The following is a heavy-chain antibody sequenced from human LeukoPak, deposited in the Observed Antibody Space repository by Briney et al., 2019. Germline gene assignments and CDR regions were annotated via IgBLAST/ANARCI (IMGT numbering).Heavy chain of an antibody. J-gene: IGHJ6*03. Sequence: GGSLRLSCAASGVNVDIFGMNWVRQVPGKGLEWVSGITWSGGSTGYADFVKGRFTISRDNAKRNLYLQMNSLRVKDTALYYFAMKFSGDYYYMDVWGKGTTVIVSS. CDR3: AMKFSGDYYYMDV. D-gene: IGHD3-10*01. CDR1: GVNVDIFG. V-gene: IGHV3-20*04. CDR2: ITWSGGST.